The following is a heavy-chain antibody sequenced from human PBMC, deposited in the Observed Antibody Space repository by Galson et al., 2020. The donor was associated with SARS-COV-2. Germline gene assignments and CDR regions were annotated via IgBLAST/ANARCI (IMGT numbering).Heavy chain of an antibody. V-gene: IGHV1-69*06. CDR2: IIPIFGTS. CDR3: ARGYCKNGVCCYYYYYGMDV. J-gene: IGHJ6*02. D-gene: IGHD2-8*01. Sequence: SVKVSCKASGGTFSTYGISWVRQAPGQGLEWMGGIIPIFGTSIYAQNFQGRVTITADKSTSTAYMELSSLRSEDTAVYYCARGYCKNGVCCYYYYYGMDVWGQGTTVTVSS. CDR1: GGTFSTYG.